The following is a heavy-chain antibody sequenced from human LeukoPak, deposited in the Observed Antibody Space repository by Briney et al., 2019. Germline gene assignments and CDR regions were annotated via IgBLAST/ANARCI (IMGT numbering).Heavy chain of an antibody. Sequence: SETLSLTCTLSGLSISSRRYYWGWIRHPPGKGLEWIGSIYHSGSTYYNPSLKSRVTISVDTSKNQFSLKLSSVTAADTAVYYCASSSSYYYYYFMAVWGKGTTVTVSS. J-gene: IGHJ6*03. D-gene: IGHD6-6*01. CDR1: GLSISSRRYY. CDR2: IYHSGST. CDR3: ASSSSYYYYYFMAV. V-gene: IGHV4-39*01.